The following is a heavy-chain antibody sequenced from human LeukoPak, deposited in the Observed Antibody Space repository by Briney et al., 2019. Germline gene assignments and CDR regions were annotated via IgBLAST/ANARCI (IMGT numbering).Heavy chain of an antibody. D-gene: IGHD2-15*01. CDR1: GGSISSYY. CDR2: IYYSGST. J-gene: IGHJ3*02. Sequence: SETLSLTCTVSGGSISSYYWSWIRQPPGKGLEWIGYIYYSGSTNYNPSLKSRVTISVDTSKNQFSLKLSSVTAADTAVYYCASALGYCSGGSCYSGDAFDIWAKGQWSPSLQ. V-gene: IGHV4-59*01. CDR3: ASALGYCSGGSCYSGDAFDI.